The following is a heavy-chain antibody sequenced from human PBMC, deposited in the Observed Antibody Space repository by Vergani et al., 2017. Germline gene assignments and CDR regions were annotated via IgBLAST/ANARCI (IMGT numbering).Heavy chain of an antibody. CDR3: GKEGGGYCSGGSCYPEY. CDR1: GFTFNSYG. V-gene: IGHV3-30*02. J-gene: IGHJ4*02. Sequence: QVQLVESGGGVVQPGGSLRLSCAASGFTFNSYGMHSVRQAPGKGLEWVASIRSDESRRYYGDSMEGPFTISRDNSKNTLYLQMKSLRPEDTAVYYCGKEGGGYCSGGSCYPEYWGQGTLVVVSS. D-gene: IGHD2-15*01. CDR2: IRSDESRR.